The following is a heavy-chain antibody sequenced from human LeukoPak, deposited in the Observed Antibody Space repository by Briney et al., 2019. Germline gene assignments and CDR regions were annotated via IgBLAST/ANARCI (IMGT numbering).Heavy chain of an antibody. J-gene: IGHJ4*02. CDR2: IYTSGNT. Sequence: SETLSLTCTVSGGSISNYYWSWIRQPSGKGLEWIGRIYTSGNTHYNPPLMSRVTMSVDTSKNQFSLKLRSVTAADTAVYYCARVGPDGSYFDYWGQGALVTVSS. CDR1: GGSISNYY. CDR3: ARVGPDGSYFDY. V-gene: IGHV4-4*07. D-gene: IGHD1-14*01.